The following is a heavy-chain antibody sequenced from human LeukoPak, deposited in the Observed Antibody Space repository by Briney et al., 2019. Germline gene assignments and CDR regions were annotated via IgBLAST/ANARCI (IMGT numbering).Heavy chain of an antibody. J-gene: IGHJ6*02. CDR1: GYTFTDYH. CDR2: IDPKSGGT. D-gene: IGHD6-19*01. Sequence: ASVKVSCKASGYTFTDYHVHWVRQAPGQGLQWMGWIDPKSGGTNYAQKFQGRVTMTRDTSISTAYMELNRLTSDDTAIYYCARLGVGRWMVVTYYYYGVDVWGQGTTVTVSS. V-gene: IGHV1-2*02. CDR3: ARLGVGRWMVVTYYYYGVDV.